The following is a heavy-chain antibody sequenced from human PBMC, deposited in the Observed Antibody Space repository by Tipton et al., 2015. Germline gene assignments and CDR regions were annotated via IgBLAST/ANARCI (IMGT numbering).Heavy chain of an antibody. Sequence: TLSLTCAVSAYSISTDYYWGWIRQPPGKGLEWIGTISHSGSTYYNPSLKSRVTILVDTTQNQVSLRLTSVTAADTAVYYCACQDYDSLTRDYQTVDYWGQGTLVTVSS. D-gene: IGHD3-9*01. V-gene: IGHV4-38-2*01. J-gene: IGHJ4*02. CDR2: ISHSGST. CDR1: AYSISTDYY. CDR3: ACQDYDSLTRDYQTVDY.